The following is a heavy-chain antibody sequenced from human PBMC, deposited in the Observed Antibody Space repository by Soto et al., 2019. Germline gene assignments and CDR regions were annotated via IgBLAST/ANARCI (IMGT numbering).Heavy chain of an antibody. CDR2: ISYDGGSE. Sequence: QVQMVESGGGVVQPGRSLRLSCAASGFTFNNYAMHWVRQAPGKGLEWVAVISYDGGSEYYADSVRGRFTISRDNSKNTLFLQTNNLRDEDTAVYYCARERVNREGSFGSWGQGTPVTVSS. CDR1: GFTFNNYA. D-gene: IGHD3-10*01. V-gene: IGHV3-30-3*01. CDR3: ARERVNREGSFGS. J-gene: IGHJ4*02.